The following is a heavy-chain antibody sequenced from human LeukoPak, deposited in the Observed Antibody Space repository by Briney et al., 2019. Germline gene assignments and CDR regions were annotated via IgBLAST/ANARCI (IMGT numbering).Heavy chain of an antibody. D-gene: IGHD6-13*01. CDR1: GYSISSGYY. V-gene: IGHV4-38-2*02. CDR2: IYHSGRT. CDR3: ARPHRAGWFDP. J-gene: IGHJ5*02. Sequence: SETLSLTCTVSGYSISSGYYWGWIRQPPGKGLEWIGNIYHSGRTYYNPSLKSRVTISVDTSKNQFSLKLSSVTAADTAVYYCARPHRAGWFDPWGQGTLVTVSS.